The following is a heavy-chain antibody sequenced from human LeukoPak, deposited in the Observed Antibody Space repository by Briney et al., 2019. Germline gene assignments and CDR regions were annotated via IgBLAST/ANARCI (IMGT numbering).Heavy chain of an antibody. CDR3: ANPLPSKLSKAFDY. J-gene: IGHJ4*02. V-gene: IGHV3-30*02. Sequence: SCKASGYTFTSYYMHCVRQAPGKGLERVSFIRYDGSNKYYADSVKGRFTIYRDNSKKTLYLQTNSLRAEDTAVYYCANPLPSKLSKAFDYWGQGTLVTVSS. CDR1: GYTFTSYY. D-gene: IGHD2-21*01. CDR2: IRYDGSNK.